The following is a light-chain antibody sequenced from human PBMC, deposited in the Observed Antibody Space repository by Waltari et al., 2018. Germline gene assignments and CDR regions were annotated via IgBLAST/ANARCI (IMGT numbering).Light chain of an antibody. CDR3: HSRDSSGDVV. CDR1: SLRTYY. CDR2: GKN. Sequence: SSELTPDPAVSVALGQTVRITCQGDSLRTYYVSWFHQKPGQAPALVIYGKNNRPSGIPDRFSASSSGSTASLTIIGAQAEDEADYYCHSRDSSGDVVIGGGTKLTVV. J-gene: IGLJ2*01. V-gene: IGLV3-19*01.